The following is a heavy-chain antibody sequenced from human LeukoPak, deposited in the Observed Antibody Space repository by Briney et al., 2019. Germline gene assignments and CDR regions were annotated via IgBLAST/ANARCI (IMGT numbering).Heavy chain of an antibody. CDR3: AKPGGAYDYVWGSYRFYYFDY. J-gene: IGHJ4*02. CDR2: ISSSSSYI. Sequence: SGGSLRLSCAASGFTFSSYSMNWVRQAPGKGLEWVSSISSSSSYIYYADSVKGQFTISRDNAKNSLYLQMNSLRAEDTAVYYCAKPGGAYDYVWGSYRFYYFDYWGQGTLVTVSS. V-gene: IGHV3-21*04. CDR1: GFTFSSYS. D-gene: IGHD3-16*02.